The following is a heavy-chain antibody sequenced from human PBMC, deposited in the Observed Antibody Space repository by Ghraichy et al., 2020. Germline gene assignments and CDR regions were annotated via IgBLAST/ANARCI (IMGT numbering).Heavy chain of an antibody. CDR3: ASTLGYCRSGVCYYGGLDS. CDR2: ISTFNGNT. V-gene: IGHV1-18*01. CDR1: GYVFPTYG. D-gene: IGHD2-15*01. Sequence: ASVKVSCKPSGYVFPTYGITWVRQAPGQGLEWMGWISTFNGNTKYAEKVQDRVTLTTDTSTTTAYMELRGLRHDDTALYYCASTLGYCRSGVCYYGGLDSWGQGTLVTVSS. J-gene: IGHJ4*02.